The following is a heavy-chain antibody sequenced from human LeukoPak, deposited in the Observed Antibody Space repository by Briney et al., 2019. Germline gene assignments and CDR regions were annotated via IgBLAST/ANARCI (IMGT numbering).Heavy chain of an antibody. CDR3: ATPGVRGVILYYFDY. V-gene: IGHV3-23*01. CDR1: GFTFSSHA. Sequence: GGSLRLPCAASGFTFSSHAMGWVRQAPGKGLEWVSSITGSGGSTYYADSVKGRFTISRDSSKNTLYLQMNSLRAEDTAVYYCATPGVRGVILYYFDYWGQGTLATVSS. D-gene: IGHD3-10*01. J-gene: IGHJ4*02. CDR2: ITGSGGST.